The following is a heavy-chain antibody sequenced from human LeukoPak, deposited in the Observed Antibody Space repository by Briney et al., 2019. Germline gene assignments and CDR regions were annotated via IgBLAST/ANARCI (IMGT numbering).Heavy chain of an antibody. D-gene: IGHD6-13*01. Sequence: GGSLRLSCAVSGFSFSTYAMSWVRQAPGKGLEWVSDISGSGGTTHYADPVKGRFTISRDNSKNTLYLQMDSLRAEDTARYYCAKDKDLQLVGDNWGQGTLVSVSS. J-gene: IGHJ4*02. CDR2: ISGSGGTT. CDR3: AKDKDLQLVGDN. V-gene: IGHV3-23*01. CDR1: GFSFSTYA.